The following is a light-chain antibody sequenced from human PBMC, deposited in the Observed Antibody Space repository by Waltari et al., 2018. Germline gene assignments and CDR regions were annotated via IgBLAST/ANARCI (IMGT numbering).Light chain of an antibody. J-gene: IGLJ2*01. CDR1: NLEDKY. Sequence: YELTQPPSVSVSPGQTASITCSGDNLEDKYVCWYQQKAGQSPVLVIHQDSRRPSGIPERFSGSRSGNTATLTISGTQAMDEADYYCQAWDSSTDVVFGGGTRLTVL. CDR3: QAWDSSTDVV. V-gene: IGLV3-1*01. CDR2: QDS.